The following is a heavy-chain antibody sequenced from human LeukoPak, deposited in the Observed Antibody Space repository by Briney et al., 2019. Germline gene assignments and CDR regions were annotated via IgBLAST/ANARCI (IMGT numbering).Heavy chain of an antibody. CDR3: ARCSSTSCYLHGAFDI. D-gene: IGHD2-2*01. CDR1: GFSFSHYA. J-gene: IGHJ3*02. CDR2: IRYRGSDK. Sequence: GGSLRLSCAASGFSFSHYAMHWVRQAPGKGLEWVSFIRYRGSDKYYADSVKGRFTISRDNSKNTLYLQMNSLRAEDTAVYYCARCSSTSCYLHGAFDIWGQGTMVTVSS. V-gene: IGHV3-30*02.